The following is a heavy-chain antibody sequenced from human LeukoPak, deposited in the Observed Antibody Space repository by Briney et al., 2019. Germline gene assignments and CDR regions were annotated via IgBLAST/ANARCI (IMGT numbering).Heavy chain of an antibody. CDR1: GFTFSSYG. CDR2: ISYDGSNK. J-gene: IGHJ6*02. D-gene: IGHD5-12*01. CDR3: AKAGGHNYYYYGMDV. Sequence: PGRSLRLSCAASGFTFSSYGMHWVRQAPGKGLEWVAVISYDGSNKYYADSVKGRFTISRDNSKNTLYLQMNSLRAEDTAVYYCAKAGGHNYYYYGMDVWGQGTTVTVSS. V-gene: IGHV3-30*18.